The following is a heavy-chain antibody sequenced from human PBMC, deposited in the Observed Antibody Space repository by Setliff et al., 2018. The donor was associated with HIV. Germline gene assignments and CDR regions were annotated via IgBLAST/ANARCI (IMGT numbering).Heavy chain of an antibody. V-gene: IGHV4-34*01. CDR1: GGSFSGYY. CDR2: INHSGST. Sequence: SETLSLTCAVHGGSFSGYYWSWIRQPPGKGLEWIGEINHSGSTNYNPSLKSRVTISVDTSKNQFSLKLSSVTAADTAVFYCARLTTTYYYDSSAYYHPVWGQGTLVTVSS. D-gene: IGHD3-22*01. J-gene: IGHJ4*02. CDR3: ARLTTTYYYDSSAYYHPV.